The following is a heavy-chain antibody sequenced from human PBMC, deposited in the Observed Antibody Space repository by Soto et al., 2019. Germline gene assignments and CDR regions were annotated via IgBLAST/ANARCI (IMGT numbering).Heavy chain of an antibody. Sequence: VQLMQSGAEVKKPGASVKVSCKASGYTFTSYGISWVRQAPGQGLEWMGWISTYNGNTNYAQKLQGRVTMTTDTSTSTAYMELRSLRSDDTAVYYCGRDLYQSVFYYGMDVWGQGTTVTVSS. V-gene: IGHV1-18*01. CDR1: GYTFTSYG. CDR2: ISTYNGNT. D-gene: IGHD2-2*01. J-gene: IGHJ6*02. CDR3: GRDLYQSVFYYGMDV.